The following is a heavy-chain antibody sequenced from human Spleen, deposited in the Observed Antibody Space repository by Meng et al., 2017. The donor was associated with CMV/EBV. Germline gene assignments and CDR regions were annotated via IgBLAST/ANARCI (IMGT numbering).Heavy chain of an antibody. CDR3: AGSFKGGRYCSSTSCWFDP. D-gene: IGHD2-2*01. CDR2: INPNSGGP. J-gene: IGHJ5*02. Sequence: FASYDFHWVRQAPGPGLGWLGWINPNSGGPSYAQQFQGRVAMTRDTSISTAYMELSRLRSADTAVYYCAGSFKGGRYCSSTSCWFDPWGQGTLVTVSS. CDR1: FASYD. V-gene: IGHV1-2*02.